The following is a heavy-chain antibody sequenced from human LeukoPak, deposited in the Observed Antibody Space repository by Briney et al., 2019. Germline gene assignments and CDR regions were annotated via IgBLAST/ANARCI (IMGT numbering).Heavy chain of an antibody. J-gene: IGHJ2*01. D-gene: IGHD2-2*01. CDR2: IYYSGST. Sequence: SETLSLTCTVSGGSISSSSYYWGWIRQPPGKGLEWIGSIYYSGSTYYNPSLKSRVTISVDTSKNQFSLKLSSVTAADTAVYYCARGSLGYCSSTSCYGGFDLWGRGTLVTVSS. CDR1: GGSISSSSYY. V-gene: IGHV4-39*01. CDR3: ARGSLGYCSSTSCYGGFDL.